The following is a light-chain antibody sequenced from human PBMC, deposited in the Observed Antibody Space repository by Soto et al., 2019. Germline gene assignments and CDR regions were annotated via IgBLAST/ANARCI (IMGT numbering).Light chain of an antibody. CDR2: WAS. V-gene: IGKV4-1*01. CDR3: QQYSVTPYT. J-gene: IGKJ2*01. Sequence: DVVMTQSPDSXAVSLGERATINCRSSQTILFGSANXNHLNWYQQKAGQPPKLLIYWASTRESGVPDRFSGSGSGTDFTLTISSLQTEDVAIYYCQQYSVTPYTFGQGTKLEIK. CDR1: QTILFGSANXNH.